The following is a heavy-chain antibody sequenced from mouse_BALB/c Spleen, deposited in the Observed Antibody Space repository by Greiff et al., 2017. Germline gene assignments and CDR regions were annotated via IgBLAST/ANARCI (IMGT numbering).Heavy chain of an antibody. V-gene: IGHV5-17*02. J-gene: IGHJ2*01. CDR2: ISSGSSTI. CDR1: GFTFSSFG. D-gene: IGHD2-1*01. Sequence: EVNVVESGGGLVQPGGSRKLSCAASGFTFSSFGMHWVRQAPEKGLEWVAYISSGSSTIYYADTVKGRFTISRDNPKNTLFLQMTSLRSEDTAMYYCARKGQGYGNLFDYWGQGTTLTVSS. CDR3: ARKGQGYGNLFDY.